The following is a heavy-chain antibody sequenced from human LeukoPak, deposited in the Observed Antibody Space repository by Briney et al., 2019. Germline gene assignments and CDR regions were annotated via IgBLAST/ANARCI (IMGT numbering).Heavy chain of an antibody. Sequence: PGGSLRLSCAASGFTFSSYATSWVRQAPGKGLEWVSAISGSGGSTYYADSVKGRFTISRDNSKNTLYLQMNSLRAEDTAVYYCAKTYDSSGYWFDYWGQGTLVTVSS. CDR3: AKTYDSSGYWFDY. J-gene: IGHJ4*02. D-gene: IGHD3-22*01. V-gene: IGHV3-23*01. CDR1: GFTFSSYA. CDR2: ISGSGGST.